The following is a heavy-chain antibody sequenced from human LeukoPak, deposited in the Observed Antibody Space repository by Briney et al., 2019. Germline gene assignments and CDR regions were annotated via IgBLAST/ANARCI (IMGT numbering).Heavy chain of an antibody. V-gene: IGHV4-30-2*01. J-gene: IGHJ4*02. CDR3: ARDLRDYDSSETTDY. CDR1: GGSISSGGYY. CDR2: IYHSGST. D-gene: IGHD3-22*01. Sequence: SETLSLTCTVSGGSISSGGYYWSWIRQPPGKGLEWIGYIYHSGSTYYNPSLKSRVTISVDRSKNQFSLKLSSVTAADTAVYYCARDLRDYDSSETTDYWGQGTLVTVSS.